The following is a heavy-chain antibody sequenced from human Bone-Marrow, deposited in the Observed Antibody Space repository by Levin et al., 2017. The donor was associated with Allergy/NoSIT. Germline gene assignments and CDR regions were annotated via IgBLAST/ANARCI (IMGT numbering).Heavy chain of an antibody. V-gene: IGHV3-33*01. CDR2: IRYDGTQE. CDR1: GFTFSNYA. CDR3: ARYGRLGSGWQSCYFED. D-gene: IGHD6-19*01. Sequence: PGGSLRLSCAASGFTFSNYAMHWVRQAPGKGLEWVAVIRYDGTQESYADSVNGRFTISRDNSKSTLHLQMNGLRAEDTSLYYCARYGRLGSGWQSCYFEDWGQGTPVTVSS. J-gene: IGHJ4*02.